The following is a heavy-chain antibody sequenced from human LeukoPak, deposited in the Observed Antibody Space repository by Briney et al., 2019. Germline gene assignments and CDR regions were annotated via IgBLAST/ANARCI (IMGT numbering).Heavy chain of an antibody. CDR1: GFTFSSYG. D-gene: IGHD4-23*01. CDR3: ARDAGRKVVTYYFDY. J-gene: IGHJ4*02. V-gene: IGHV3-33*01. CDR2: LWYDGSNK. Sequence: GGSLRLSCAASGFTFSSYGMHWVRQAPGKGLEWVAVLWYDGSNKYYADSVKGRFTISRDNSKNTLYLQMNSLRAEDTAVYYCARDAGRKVVTYYFDYWGQGTLVTVSS.